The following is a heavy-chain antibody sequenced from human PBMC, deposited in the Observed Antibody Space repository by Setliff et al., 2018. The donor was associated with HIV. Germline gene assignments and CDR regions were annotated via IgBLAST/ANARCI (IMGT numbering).Heavy chain of an antibody. CDR1: GYTFTNYG. V-gene: IGHV7-4-1*02. Sequence: ASVKVSCKASGYTFTNYGITWVRQAPGHGLEWMGWLASYNDDANYAQGFTGRFVFSLDTSVNTAYLQISSLKTEDSAVYYCARGPPSQVDYWGQGTRVTVSS. CDR3: ARGPPSQVDY. CDR2: LASYNDDA. J-gene: IGHJ4*02.